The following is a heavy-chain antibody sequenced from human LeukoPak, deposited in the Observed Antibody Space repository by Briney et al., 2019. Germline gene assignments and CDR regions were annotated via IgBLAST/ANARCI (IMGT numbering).Heavy chain of an antibody. CDR2: IYYSGST. Sequence: SETLSLTCTVSGGSISGSSYYWGWIRQPPGKGLEWIGSIYYSGSTYYNPSLKSRVTISVDTSKNQFSLKLSSVTAADTAVYYCARTYSSGWYGNWGQGTLVTVSS. CDR1: GGSISGSSYY. J-gene: IGHJ4*02. D-gene: IGHD6-19*01. CDR3: ARTYSSGWYGN. V-gene: IGHV4-39*01.